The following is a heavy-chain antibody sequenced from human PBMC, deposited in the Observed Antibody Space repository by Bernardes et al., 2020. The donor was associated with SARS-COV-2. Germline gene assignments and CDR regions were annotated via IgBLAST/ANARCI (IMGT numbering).Heavy chain of an antibody. Sequence: SLILSCAASGFTFRSYAMTWVRQAPGKGLEWVSTISDSGGSTYYADSVKGRFTISRDNSKNSLYLQMNTLRAEDTAVYYCAKDWVDEYGGIDYWGQGTLVTVSS. CDR2: ISDSGGST. D-gene: IGHD4-17*01. CDR3: AKDWVDEYGGIDY. CDR1: GFTFRSYA. V-gene: IGHV3-23*01. J-gene: IGHJ4*02.